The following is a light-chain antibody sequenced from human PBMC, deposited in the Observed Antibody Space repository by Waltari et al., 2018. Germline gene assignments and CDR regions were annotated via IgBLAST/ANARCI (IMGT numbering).Light chain of an antibody. V-gene: IGKV1-39*01. CDR1: QSFTGY. CDR2: EAS. CDR3: QQSDTNPIA. J-gene: IGKJ5*01. Sequence: DIQMTQSPPPLSASVGDRVTLPSRASQSFTGYLNWYQQKPGKAPKLLIYEASRLHSGVPSRFSGSQSGTDFTLTISFLQPEDFATYYCQQSDTNPIAFGQGTRLEIK.